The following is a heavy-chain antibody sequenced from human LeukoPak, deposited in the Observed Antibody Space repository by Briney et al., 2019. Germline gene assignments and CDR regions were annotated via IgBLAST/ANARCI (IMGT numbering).Heavy chain of an antibody. D-gene: IGHD6-13*01. J-gene: IGHJ3*02. CDR1: GGSFSGDF. CDR2: INHGGST. Sequence: SETLSLTCAVYGGSFSGDFWSWIRQSPGKGLEWIGEINHGGSTTYNPSLQSRVTMSVDTSTNQISLKMTSVTAADTAVYYCASNLAAAGLTDAFDIWGQGTMVTVSS. CDR3: ASNLAAAGLTDAFDI. V-gene: IGHV4-34*01.